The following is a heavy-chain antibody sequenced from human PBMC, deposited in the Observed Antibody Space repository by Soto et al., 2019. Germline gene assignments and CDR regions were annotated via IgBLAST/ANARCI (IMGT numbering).Heavy chain of an antibody. J-gene: IGHJ4*02. Sequence: PSETLSLTCAVSDGSISRGHWWGWLLQLPGKGLEWIGEIYHSGSTNYNPSLKSRVTISVDKSKNQFSLKLSSVTAADTAVYYCARRRNYYDSSGYYVGRDYFDYWGQGTLVTVS. CDR1: DGSISRGHW. V-gene: IGHV4-4*02. CDR3: ARRRNYYDSSGYYVGRDYFDY. CDR2: IYHSGST. D-gene: IGHD3-22*01.